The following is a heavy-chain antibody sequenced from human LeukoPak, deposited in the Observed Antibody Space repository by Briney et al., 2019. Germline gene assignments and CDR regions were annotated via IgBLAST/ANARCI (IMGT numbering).Heavy chain of an antibody. J-gene: IGHJ6*02. CDR2: ISAYNGNT. Sequence: GASVKVSCKASGYTFTSYGISWVRQAPGQGLEWMGWISAYNGNTNYAQKLQGRVTITADSATSTASLELSSLTSEDTAVYYCAKTTYYDSAGYEFYYYGMDVWGQGTTVTVSS. V-gene: IGHV1-18*01. CDR1: GYTFTSYG. CDR3: AKTTYYDSAGYEFYYYGMDV. D-gene: IGHD3-22*01.